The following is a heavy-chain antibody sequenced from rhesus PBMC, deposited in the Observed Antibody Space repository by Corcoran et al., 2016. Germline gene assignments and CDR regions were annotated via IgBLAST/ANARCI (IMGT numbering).Heavy chain of an antibody. D-gene: IGHD1-44*02. CDR3: ARLRGSYSYFDY. Sequence: QVQLQESGPGLVKPSETLSLTCAVSGGSISSSNWWSWIRQTPGKGLEWIGNTGGSSGSTYYNPSLKSRVTISKDTSKNQFSLKLSSVTAADTAVYYCARLRGSYSYFDYWGQGVLVTVSS. J-gene: IGHJ4*01. V-gene: IGHV4-65*02. CDR1: GGSISSSNW. CDR2: TGGSSGST.